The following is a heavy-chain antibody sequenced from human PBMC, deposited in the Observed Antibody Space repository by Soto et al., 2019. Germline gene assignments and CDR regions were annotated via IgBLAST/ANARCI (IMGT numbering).Heavy chain of an antibody. Sequence: TSETLSLTCTVSGGSISSYYWSWIRQPPGKGLEWIGYIYYSGSTNYNPSLKSRVTISVDTSKNQFSLKLSSVTAADTAVYYCARDHRVWFGEFKWGGNDYYGMDVWGQGTTVTVSS. J-gene: IGHJ6*02. CDR1: GGSISSYY. V-gene: IGHV4-59*01. D-gene: IGHD3-10*01. CDR2: IYYSGST. CDR3: ARDHRVWFGEFKWGGNDYYGMDV.